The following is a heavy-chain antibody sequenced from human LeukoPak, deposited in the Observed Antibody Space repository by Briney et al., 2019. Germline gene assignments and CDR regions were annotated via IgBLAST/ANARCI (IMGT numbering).Heavy chain of an antibody. CDR2: INHSGST. CDR3: ARVLGYDFWSGYQAFDP. J-gene: IGHJ5*02. D-gene: IGHD3-3*01. V-gene: IGHV4-34*01. CDR1: GGSFSGYY. Sequence: KASETLSLTCAVYGGSFSGYYWSWIRQPPGKGLEWIGEINHSGSTNYNPSLKSRVTISVDTSKNQFSPKLSSVTAADTAVYYCARVLGYDFWSGYQAFDPWGQGTLVTVSS.